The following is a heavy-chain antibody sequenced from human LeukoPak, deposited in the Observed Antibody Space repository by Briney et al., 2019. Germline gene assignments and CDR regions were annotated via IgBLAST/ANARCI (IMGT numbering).Heavy chain of an antibody. V-gene: IGHV4-59*01. CDR2: IFYSGST. J-gene: IGHJ3*02. CDR1: GDSINKYY. CDR3: ARGLGYNCVFWAFEI. D-gene: IGHD1-1*01. Sequence: PSETLSLTCTVSGDSINKYYWSWIRQPPGKGLEWIGYIFYSGSTNFNPSLKSRVTISVDTSKNQFSLRLSSVTAADTAVYYCARGLGYNCVFWAFEIWGQGTMVTVSS.